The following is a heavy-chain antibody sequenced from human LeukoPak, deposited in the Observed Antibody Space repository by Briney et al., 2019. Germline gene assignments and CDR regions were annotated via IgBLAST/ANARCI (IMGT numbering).Heavy chain of an antibody. CDR3: ARDRGVRGVINYYYGMDV. CDR2: IYTSRST. J-gene: IGHJ6*02. Sequence: SETLSLTCTVSGGSISSYYWSWLRQPAGKGLEWIGRIYTSRSTNYNPSLKSRVTISVDTSKNQFSLKLSSVTAADTAVYYCARDRGVRGVINYYYGMDVWGQGTTVTVSS. V-gene: IGHV4-4*07. D-gene: IGHD3-10*01. CDR1: GGSISSYY.